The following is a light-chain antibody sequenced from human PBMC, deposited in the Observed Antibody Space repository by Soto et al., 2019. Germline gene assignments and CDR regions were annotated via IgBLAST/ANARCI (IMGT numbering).Light chain of an antibody. CDR2: GAS. V-gene: IGKV3-15*01. Sequence: VMTQSPATLSVSPGERATLSCXXXETVATNLAWYQQKPGQAPRLLISGASTRAAGISDRFRGSGSGTEFTLTISSLRSEDSAIYYCQQYFEWPPMTFGQGTKVEI. CDR3: QQYFEWPPMT. J-gene: IGKJ1*01. CDR1: ETVATN.